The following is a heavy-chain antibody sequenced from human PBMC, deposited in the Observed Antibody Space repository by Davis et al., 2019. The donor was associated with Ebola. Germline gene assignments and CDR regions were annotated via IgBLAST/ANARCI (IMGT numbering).Heavy chain of an antibody. CDR2: IIPIFSTA. CDR1: GYTFTSYG. Sequence: SVKVSCKASGYTFTSYGISWVRQAPGQGLEWMGGIIPIFSTANYAQKFQGRVTITADESTSTAYMELSSLRSEDTAVYYCARESGSYEVYWFDPWGQGTLVTVSS. CDR3: ARESGSYEVYWFDP. J-gene: IGHJ5*02. D-gene: IGHD1-26*01. V-gene: IGHV1-69*13.